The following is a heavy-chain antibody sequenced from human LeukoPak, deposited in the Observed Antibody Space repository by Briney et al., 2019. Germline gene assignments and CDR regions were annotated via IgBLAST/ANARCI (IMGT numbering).Heavy chain of an antibody. CDR2: ISGSGGST. CDR3: ARDGTPLRYKYYYYGMDV. CDR1: GFTFSSYA. Sequence: GGSLRLSCAASGFTFSSYAMSWVRQAPGKGLEWVSAISGSGGSTYYADSVKGRFTISRDNSKNTLYLQMNSLRAEDTAVYYCARDGTPLRYKYYYYGMDVWGQGTTVTVSS. D-gene: IGHD3-9*01. J-gene: IGHJ6*02. V-gene: IGHV3-23*01.